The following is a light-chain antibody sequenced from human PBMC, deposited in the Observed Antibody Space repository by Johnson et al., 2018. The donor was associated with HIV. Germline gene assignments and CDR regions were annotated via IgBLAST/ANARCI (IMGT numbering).Light chain of an antibody. V-gene: IGLV1-51*01. Sequence: VLTQPPSVSAAPGQKVTISCSGSSSNIGHNYVSWYQQLPGTAPTLLIYDNNKRPSGIPDRFSGSKSGTSATLGITGLQTGDEADYYCGTWDSSLSYVFGTGTKVTVL. J-gene: IGLJ1*01. CDR2: DNN. CDR1: SSNIGHNY. CDR3: GTWDSSLSYV.